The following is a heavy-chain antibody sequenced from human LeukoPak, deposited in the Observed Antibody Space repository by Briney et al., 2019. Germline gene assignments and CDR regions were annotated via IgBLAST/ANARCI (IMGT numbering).Heavy chain of an antibody. J-gene: IGHJ4*02. CDR2: IYHSGST. Sequence: SETLSLTCAVSGGSISSGGYSWSWIRQPPGKGLEWIGYIYHSGSTYYNPSLKSRVTISVDRSKNHFSLNLSSVTAADTAVYYCARRGSGNYSFDYWGQGTLVTVSS. CDR1: GGSISSGGYS. CDR3: ARRGSGNYSFDY. V-gene: IGHV4-30-2*01. D-gene: IGHD1-26*01.